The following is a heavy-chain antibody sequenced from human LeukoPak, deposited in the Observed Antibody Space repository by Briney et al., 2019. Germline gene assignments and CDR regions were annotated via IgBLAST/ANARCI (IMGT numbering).Heavy chain of an antibody. CDR3: ARGYSYGLYDY. CDR1: GGSISIGDYY. CDR2: IYYSGST. J-gene: IGHJ4*02. D-gene: IGHD5-18*01. V-gene: IGHV4-30-4*08. Sequence: PSETLSLTCTVSGGSISIGDYYWSWIRQPPGKGLEWIGYIYYSGSTYYNPSLKSRVTISVDTSKNQFSLKLSSVTAADTAVYYCARGYSYGLYDYWGQGTLVTVSS.